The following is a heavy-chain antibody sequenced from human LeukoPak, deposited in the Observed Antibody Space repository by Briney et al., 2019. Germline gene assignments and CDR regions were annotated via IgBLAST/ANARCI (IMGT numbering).Heavy chain of an antibody. CDR1: GGSISSSSYY. D-gene: IGHD3-9*01. Sequence: ASETLSLTCTVSGGSISSSSYYWGWIRQPPGKGLEWIGSMYSSGSTYHNPSLKSRVTISVDTTKNQFSLKLSSVTAADTAVYYCARTGGGYVLRYFDWGPDQDWFDPWGQGTLVTVSS. J-gene: IGHJ5*02. CDR3: ARTGGGYVLRYFDWGPDQDWFDP. V-gene: IGHV4-39*07. CDR2: MYSSGST.